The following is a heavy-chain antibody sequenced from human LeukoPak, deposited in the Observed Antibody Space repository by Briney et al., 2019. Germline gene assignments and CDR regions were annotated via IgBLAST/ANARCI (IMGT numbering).Heavy chain of an antibody. V-gene: IGHV3-73*01. CDR1: GFTFSGSA. D-gene: IGHD1-26*01. CDR3: TRDSGTYNWFDP. CDR2: IDKKDKGYATAT. Sequence: PGGFLRLSCAASGFTFSGSAIHWARQSSGKGLEWVGQIDKKDKGYATATAYAASVKGRFTISRDDSINTAYLQMKSLKTEDTALYYCTRDSGTYNWFDPWGQGTLVTVSS. J-gene: IGHJ5*02.